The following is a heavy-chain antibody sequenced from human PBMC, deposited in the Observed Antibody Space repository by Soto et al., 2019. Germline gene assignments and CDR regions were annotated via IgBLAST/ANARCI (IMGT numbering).Heavy chain of an antibody. CDR2: IYYSGST. J-gene: IGHJ4*02. Sequence: PSETLSLTCTVSGGSISSSSYYWGWIRQPPGKGLEWIGSIYYSGSTYYNQSLKSRVTISVDTSKNQFSLKLSSVTAEDTAVYYCASVGYSGYDYRGTVDYWGQGTLVTVSS. CDR1: GGSISSSSYY. V-gene: IGHV4-39*01. CDR3: ASVGYSGYDYRGTVDY. D-gene: IGHD5-12*01.